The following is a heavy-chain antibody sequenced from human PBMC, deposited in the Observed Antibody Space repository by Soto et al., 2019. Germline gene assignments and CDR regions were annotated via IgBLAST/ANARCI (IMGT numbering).Heavy chain of an antibody. CDR3: ARFSGDLEY. J-gene: IGHJ1*01. CDR2: IWYDGTND. CDR1: GFTFSSDV. V-gene: IGHV3-33*01. D-gene: IGHD2-15*01. Sequence: PAGSLRRSFSASGFTFSSDVMHGFRQAPGKGLEWVGVIWYDGTNDYYGDSEKGRFTISRDNSKNTLYLQMNNLRAEDTAINYFARFSGDLEY.